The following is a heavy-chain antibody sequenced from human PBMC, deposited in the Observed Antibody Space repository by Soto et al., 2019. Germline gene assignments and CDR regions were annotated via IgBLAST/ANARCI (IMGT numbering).Heavy chain of an antibody. D-gene: IGHD1-1*01. Sequence: QVHLVQSGAEVKKPGASVKVSCKGSGYAFTTYGITWVRQAPGQGLEWMGWISAHNGNSNYAQKLQGSVTVTRATSPCTAYLELRSLRSDDPAVYYCARGRYGDYWGQGALVTVSS. CDR2: ISAHNGNS. CDR1: GYAFTTYG. V-gene: IGHV1-18*01. J-gene: IGHJ4*02. CDR3: ARGRYGDY.